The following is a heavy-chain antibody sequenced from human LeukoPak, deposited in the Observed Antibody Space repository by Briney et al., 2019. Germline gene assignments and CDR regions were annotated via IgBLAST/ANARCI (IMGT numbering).Heavy chain of an antibody. Sequence: SETLSLTCAVYGGSFSDYYGSWIRQPPGKGLEWIGEINHSGSTNYNPSLKSRVTISVDTSKNQCSLKLSSVTAADTAAYYCASLTSPLYQLLDYGMDVWGQGTTVTVSS. CDR2: INHSGST. CDR3: ASLTSPLYQLLDYGMDV. D-gene: IGHD2-2*01. V-gene: IGHV4-34*01. J-gene: IGHJ6*02. CDR1: GGSFSDYY.